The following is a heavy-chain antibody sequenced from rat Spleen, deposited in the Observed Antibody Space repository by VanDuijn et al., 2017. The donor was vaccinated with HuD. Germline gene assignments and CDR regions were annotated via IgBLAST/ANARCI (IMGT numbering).Heavy chain of an antibody. CDR3: ARSLGRVYNNYFDY. CDR2: ISYSGST. V-gene: IGHV3-1*01. Sequence: EVPLQESGPGLVKPSQSLSLTCSVTGYSIFSSYTWNWIRKFPGNKMEWMAYISYSGSTGFNPSLKSRISITRDTSRNQFFLQLNSVTTEDTATYYCARSLGRVYNNYFDYWGQGVMVTVSS. J-gene: IGHJ2*01. CDR1: GYSIFSSY. D-gene: IGHD1-10*01.